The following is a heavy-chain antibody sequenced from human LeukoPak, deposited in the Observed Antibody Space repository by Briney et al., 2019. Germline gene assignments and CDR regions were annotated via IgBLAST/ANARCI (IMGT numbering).Heavy chain of an antibody. V-gene: IGHV4-59*01. D-gene: IGHD4-17*01. CDR1: GGSISSYY. CDR3: ARDFLRYDYAASGGAFDI. Sequence: SETLSLTCTVSGGSISSYYWSWIRQPPGKGLEWIGYIYYSGSTNYNPSLKSRVTISVDTSKNQFSLKLSSVTAADTAVYYCARDFLRYDYAASGGAFDIWGQGTMVTVSS. J-gene: IGHJ3*02. CDR2: IYYSGST.